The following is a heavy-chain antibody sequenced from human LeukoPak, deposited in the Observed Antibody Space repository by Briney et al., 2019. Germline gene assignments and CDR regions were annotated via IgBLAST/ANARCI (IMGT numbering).Heavy chain of an antibody. CDR2: INSDGSST. CDR1: GLTFSSYW. V-gene: IGHV3-74*01. CDR3: ARDKKWDYGDYFFDY. Sequence: PGGSLRLSCAASGLTFSSYWMHWVRQAPEKGLVWVSHINSDGSSTSYADSVKGRFTISRDNAKNTLYLQMNSLRAEDTAVYYCARDKKWDYGDYFFDYWGQGTLVTVSS. D-gene: IGHD4-17*01. J-gene: IGHJ4*02.